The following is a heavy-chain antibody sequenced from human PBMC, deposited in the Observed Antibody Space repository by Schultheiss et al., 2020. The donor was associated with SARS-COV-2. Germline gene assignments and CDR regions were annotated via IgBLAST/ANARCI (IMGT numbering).Heavy chain of an antibody. CDR2: ISGSGGST. D-gene: IGHD3-22*01. J-gene: IGHJ6*03. V-gene: IGHV3-23*01. Sequence: GESLKISCAASGFTFSSYEMNWVRQAPGKGLEWVSAISGSGGSTYYADSVKGRFTISRDNSKNTLYLQMNSLRAEDTAVYYCARDRSSAYYYYMDVWGKGTTVTVSS. CDR3: ARDRSSAYYYYMDV. CDR1: GFTFSSYE.